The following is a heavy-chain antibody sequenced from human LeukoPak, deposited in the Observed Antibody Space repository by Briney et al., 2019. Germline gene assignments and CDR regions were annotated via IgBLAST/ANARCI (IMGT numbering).Heavy chain of an antibody. D-gene: IGHD6-6*01. V-gene: IGHV4-38-2*01. CDR1: GYSISSAYY. Sequence: PSETLSLICAVSGYSISSAYYWGWIRQTPGKGLQWIGIIYHSGSTYYSPSLESRVTMSIDTSKNQFSLKLSSVTAADTAVYFCAIVGSSQYNWVDPWGQGTLVTVSS. J-gene: IGHJ5*02. CDR2: IYHSGST. CDR3: AIVGSSQYNWVDP.